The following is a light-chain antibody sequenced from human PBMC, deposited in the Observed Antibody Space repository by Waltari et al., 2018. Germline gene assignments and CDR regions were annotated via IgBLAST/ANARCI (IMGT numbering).Light chain of an antibody. CDR2: DVS. Sequence: QSALTPPRPVSGSPGQSVTLSCTVTRSDVGGYNYVSWYQPPPGKAPKLMIYDVSKRPSGVPDRFSGSKSGNTASLTISGLQAEDEADYYCCSYAGSYTPVVFGGGTKLTVL. CDR3: CSYAGSYTPVV. V-gene: IGLV2-11*01. J-gene: IGLJ2*01. CDR1: RSDVGGYNY.